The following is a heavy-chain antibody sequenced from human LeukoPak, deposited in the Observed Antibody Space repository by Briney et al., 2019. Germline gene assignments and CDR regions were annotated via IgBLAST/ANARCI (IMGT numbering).Heavy chain of an antibody. CDR3: ARRLFGGCNGVYYYYYIDV. V-gene: IGHV4-39*01. D-gene: IGHD2-15*01. CDR2: IFYSGST. CDR1: GDSISSRNYY. Sequence: PSETLSLTCTVSGDSISSRNYYWAWIRQPPGKGLEWIGSIFYSGSTYYNPSLQRRVTISVDTSKNQYSLRLTSVTAADTAVYFCARRLFGGCNGVYYYYYIDVWGKGTTVIVSS. J-gene: IGHJ6*03.